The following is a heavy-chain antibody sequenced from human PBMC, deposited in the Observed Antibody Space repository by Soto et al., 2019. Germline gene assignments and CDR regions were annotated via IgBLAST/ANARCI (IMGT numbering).Heavy chain of an antibody. Sequence: ASVKVSCKASGYTFTSYAMHWVRQAPGQRLEWMGWINAGNVNTKYSQKFQGRVTITRDTSASTAYMELSSLRSEDTAVYYCARVRVGLNYYGSGSLPGYWGQGTLVAVSS. CDR1: GYTFTSYA. D-gene: IGHD3-10*01. V-gene: IGHV1-3*01. J-gene: IGHJ4*02. CDR2: INAGNVNT. CDR3: ARVRVGLNYYGSGSLPGY.